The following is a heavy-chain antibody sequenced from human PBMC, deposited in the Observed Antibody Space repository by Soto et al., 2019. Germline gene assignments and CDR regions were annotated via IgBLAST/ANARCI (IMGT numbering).Heavy chain of an antibody. CDR1: GFNFSSYG. Sequence: GGSLRLSCAAFGFNFSSYGMHWVRQAPGKGLGWVAVIWYDGSNKYYADSGKGRFTISRENSKNTLYLQMNSLRDEDMAVYYCARDGIYDSSGDCAMHYYYYMDVWGKGTTVTVSS. J-gene: IGHJ6*03. CDR3: ARDGIYDSSGDCAMHYYYYMDV. D-gene: IGHD3-22*01. V-gene: IGHV3-33*01. CDR2: IWYDGSNK.